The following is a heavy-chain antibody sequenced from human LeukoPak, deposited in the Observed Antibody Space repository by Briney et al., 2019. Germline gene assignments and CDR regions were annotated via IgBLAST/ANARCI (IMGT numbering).Heavy chain of an antibody. Sequence: SETLSLTCTVSGGSISSYYWSWIRQPAGKGLEWIGRIYTSGSTNYNPSLKSRVTMSVDTSKNQFSLKLSSVTAADTAVYHCXRGFTVTEAFDIWGQGTMVTVSS. CDR1: GGSISSYY. D-gene: IGHD4-17*01. J-gene: IGHJ3*02. V-gene: IGHV4-4*07. CDR2: IYTSGST. CDR3: XRGFTVTEAFDI.